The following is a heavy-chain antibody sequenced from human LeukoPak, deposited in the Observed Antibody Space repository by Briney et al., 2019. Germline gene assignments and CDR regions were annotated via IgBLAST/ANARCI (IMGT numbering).Heavy chain of an antibody. CDR3: AREARGAEALDY. CDR1: GFTFSSYA. V-gene: IGHV3-30*14. D-gene: IGHD3-10*01. J-gene: IGHJ4*02. Sequence: GGSLRLSCAASGFTFSSYAMHWVRQAPGKGLEWVAVISYDGSNKYYADSVKGRFTISRDNSKNTLYLQMNSLRAEDTAVYYCAREARGAEALDYWGQGTLVTVSS. CDR2: ISYDGSNK.